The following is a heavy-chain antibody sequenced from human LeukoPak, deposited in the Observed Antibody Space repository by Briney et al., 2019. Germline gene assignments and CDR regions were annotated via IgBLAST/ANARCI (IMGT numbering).Heavy chain of an antibody. CDR3: ARGWDDLAAWGYYFDY. CDR2: ISSSGTTI. J-gene: IGHJ4*02. CDR1: GFTFSDYY. Sequence: PGGSLRLSCAASGFTFSDYYITWIRQTPGKGLEWVSYISSSGTTIYYADSVKGRFTISRDNAKNSLYLQMNSLRAEDTAVYYCARGWDDLAAWGYYFDYWGQGTLVTVSS. V-gene: IGHV3-11*04. D-gene: IGHD6-6*01.